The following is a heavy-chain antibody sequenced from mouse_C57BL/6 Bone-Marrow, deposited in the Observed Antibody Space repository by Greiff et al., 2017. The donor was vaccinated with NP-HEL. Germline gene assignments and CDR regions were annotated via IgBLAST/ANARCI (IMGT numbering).Heavy chain of an antibody. CDR1: GFTFSSYA. J-gene: IGHJ3*01. V-gene: IGHV5-9-1*02. CDR3: TRYYYGSSPFAY. Sequence: EVNVVESGEGLVKPGGSLKLSCAASGFTFSSYAMSWVRQTPEKRLEWVAYISSGGDYIYYADTVKGRFTISRDNARNTLYLQMSSLKSEDTAMYYCTRYYYGSSPFAYWGQGTLVTVSA. D-gene: IGHD1-1*01. CDR2: ISSGGDYI.